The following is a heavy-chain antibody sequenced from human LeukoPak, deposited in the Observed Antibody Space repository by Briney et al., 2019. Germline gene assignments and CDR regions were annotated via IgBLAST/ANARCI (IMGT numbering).Heavy chain of an antibody. V-gene: IGHV4-59*01. Sequence: SETLSLTCTVSGGSISSYYWSWIRQPPGKGLEWIGYIYYSGSTNYNPSLKSRVTISVDTSKTQFSLKLSSVTAADTAVYYCARGIRYCSSTSCYRRFNWFDPWGQGTLVTVSS. CDR1: GGSISSYY. D-gene: IGHD2-2*02. CDR3: ARGIRYCSSTSCYRRFNWFDP. J-gene: IGHJ5*02. CDR2: IYYSGST.